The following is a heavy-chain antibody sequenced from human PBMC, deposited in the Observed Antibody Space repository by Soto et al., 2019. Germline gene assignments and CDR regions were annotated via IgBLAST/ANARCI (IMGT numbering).Heavy chain of an antibody. Sequence: PSETLSLTCAVSGGSISSSNWWSWVRQPPGKGLEWIGEIYHSGSTNYNPSLKSRVTISVDTSKNQFSLKLSSVTAADTAVYYCARGGELPFDSWGQGTLVTVSS. CDR2: IYHSGST. CDR1: GGSISSSNW. CDR3: ARGGELPFDS. J-gene: IGHJ4*01. V-gene: IGHV4-4*02. D-gene: IGHD3-10*01.